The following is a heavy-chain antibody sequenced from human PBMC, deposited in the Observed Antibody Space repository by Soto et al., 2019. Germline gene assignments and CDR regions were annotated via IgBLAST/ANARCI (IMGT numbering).Heavy chain of an antibody. Sequence: AGGSLRLSCAASGFTFSSYAMHWVRQAPGKGLERVAVISYDGSNKYYADSVKGRFTISRDNSKNTLYLQMNSLRAEDTAVYYCARVVGEKLVKEIGYSYGSFDYWGQGTLVTVSS. J-gene: IGHJ4*02. CDR2: ISYDGSNK. V-gene: IGHV3-30-3*01. CDR3: ARVVGEKLVKEIGYSYGSFDY. CDR1: GFTFSSYA. D-gene: IGHD5-18*01.